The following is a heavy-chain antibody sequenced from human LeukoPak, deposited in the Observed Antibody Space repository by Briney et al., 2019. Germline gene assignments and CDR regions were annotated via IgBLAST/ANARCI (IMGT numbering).Heavy chain of an antibody. CDR1: GGSISGFY. Sequence: PSETLSLTCTVSGGSISGFYWSWLRQPPGKGLEWIWYIHYSGSTNYNPSLESPVTISVDTYKIHFSLKLKTVTATDTAVYYCARQDNDYPYYFDYWGQGTLVTVSS. V-gene: IGHV4-59*08. D-gene: IGHD4-11*01. CDR3: ARQDNDYPYYFDY. CDR2: IHYSGST. J-gene: IGHJ4*02.